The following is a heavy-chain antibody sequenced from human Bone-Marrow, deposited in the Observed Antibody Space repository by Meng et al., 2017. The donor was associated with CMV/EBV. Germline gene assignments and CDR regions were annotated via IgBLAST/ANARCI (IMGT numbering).Heavy chain of an antibody. CDR2: IYYSGST. J-gene: IGHJ4*02. D-gene: IGHD3-10*01. CDR1: GGSISSGGYY. V-gene: IGHV4-31*02. CDR3: ARDSRTYGSGHIDY. Sequence: SGGSISSGGYYWSWIRQHPGKGLEWIGYIYYSGSTYYSPSLKSRVTLSVDTSKNQFSLKLSSVTAADTAVYYCARDSRTYGSGHIDYWGQGTLVTVSS.